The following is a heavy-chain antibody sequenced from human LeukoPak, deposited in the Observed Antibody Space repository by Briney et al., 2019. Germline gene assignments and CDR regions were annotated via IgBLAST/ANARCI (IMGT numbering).Heavy chain of an antibody. D-gene: IGHD3-16*01. V-gene: IGHV3-7*02. CDR2: IKHDGSET. CDR3: AKNGGPHGMDV. J-gene: IGHJ6*02. CDR1: GFTFSNIW. Sequence: GGSLRLSCAASGFTFSNIWMSWVRQAPGKGLEWVANIKHDGSETNYVDSVKGRFTISRDNAKNSLHLQMSSLRVEDTAVYYCAKNGGPHGMDVWGQGTTVTVSS.